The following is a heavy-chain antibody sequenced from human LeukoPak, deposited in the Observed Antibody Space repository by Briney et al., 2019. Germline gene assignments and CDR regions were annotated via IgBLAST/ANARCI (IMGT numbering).Heavy chain of an antibody. CDR2: IYYSGST. D-gene: IGHD6-13*01. CDR3: ARGKRVQQLVAFRGGQDY. J-gene: IGHJ4*02. CDR1: GGSISSYY. Sequence: SETLSLTCTVSGGSISSYYWSWIRQPPGKGLEWIGYIYYSGSTHYNPSLKSRVTISVDTSKNQFSLKLSTVTAADTAVYYCARGKRVQQLVAFRGGQDYWGQGTLVTVSS. V-gene: IGHV4-59*01.